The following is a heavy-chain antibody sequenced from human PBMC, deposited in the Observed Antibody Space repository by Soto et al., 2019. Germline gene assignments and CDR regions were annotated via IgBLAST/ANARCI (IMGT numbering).Heavy chain of an antibody. Sequence: PGWSLRLSCAASGFTVSSNYMSWVRQAPGKGLEWVSVIYRDGTPYYADSVKGRFTISRDNSKNTLYLQVNSLRAEDTAVYYCAKGDSSGYYFDYWGQGTLVTSPQ. CDR3: AKGDSSGYYFDY. V-gene: IGHV3-53*01. CDR1: GFTVSSNY. CDR2: IYRDGTP. D-gene: IGHD3-22*01. J-gene: IGHJ4*02.